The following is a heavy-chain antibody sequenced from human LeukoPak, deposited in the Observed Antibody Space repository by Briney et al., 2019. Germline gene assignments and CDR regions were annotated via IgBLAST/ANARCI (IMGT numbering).Heavy chain of an antibody. CDR3: ARARTHLRYCSGGSCYFDY. V-gene: IGHV3-48*02. J-gene: IGHJ4*02. CDR2: ISSSSSTI. CDR1: GFTFSSYG. D-gene: IGHD2-15*01. Sequence: GGSLRLSCAAFGFTFSSYGMNWVRQAPGKGLEWVSYISSSSSTIYYADSVKGRFTISRDNAKNSLYLQMSSLRDEDTAVYYWARARTHLRYCSGGSCYFDYWGQGTLVTVSS.